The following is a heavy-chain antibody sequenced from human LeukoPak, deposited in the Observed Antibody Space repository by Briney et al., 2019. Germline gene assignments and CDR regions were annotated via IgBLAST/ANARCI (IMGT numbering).Heavy chain of an antibody. CDR1: GYTFTGYY. J-gene: IGHJ6*03. CDR3: ARRYFDWFGYYYYYYMDV. CDR2: INTNTGNP. Sequence: ASVKVSCKASGYTFTGYYLNWVRQAPGQGLEWMGWINTNTGNPTYAQGFTGRFVFSLDTSVSTAYLQISSLKAEDTAVYYCARRYFDWFGYYYYYYMDVWGKGTTVTVSS. D-gene: IGHD3-9*01. V-gene: IGHV7-4-1*02.